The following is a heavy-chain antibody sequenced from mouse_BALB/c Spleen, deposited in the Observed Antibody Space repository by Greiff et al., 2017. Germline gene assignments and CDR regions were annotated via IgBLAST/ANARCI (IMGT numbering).Heavy chain of an antibody. CDR3: TRGITTVAYYYAMDY. CDR1: GFTFSSYT. Sequence: EVQGVESGGGLVKPGGSLKLSCAASGFTFSSYTMSWVRQTPEKRLEWVATISSGGSYTYYPDSVKGRFTISRDNAKNTLYLQMSSLKSEDTAMYYCTRGITTVAYYYAMDYWGQGTSVTVSS. CDR2: ISSGGSYT. D-gene: IGHD1-1*01. V-gene: IGHV5-6-4*01. J-gene: IGHJ4*01.